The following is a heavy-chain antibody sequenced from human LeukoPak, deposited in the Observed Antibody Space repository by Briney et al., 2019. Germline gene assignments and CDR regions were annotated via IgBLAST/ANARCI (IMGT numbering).Heavy chain of an antibody. V-gene: IGHV1-69*13. J-gene: IGHJ5*02. D-gene: IGHD3-3*01. CDR3: ARGGFWSGYYSWFGP. CDR1: GGTFSNYA. CDR2: IIPIPATT. Sequence: GASVKVSCMTTGGTFSNYAISWVRQAPGQGLEWMGGIIPIPATTKYAKNFQGRVTMTADESTNTAYMELSSLRSEDTAVYYCARGGFWSGYYSWFGPWGQGTLVTVFS.